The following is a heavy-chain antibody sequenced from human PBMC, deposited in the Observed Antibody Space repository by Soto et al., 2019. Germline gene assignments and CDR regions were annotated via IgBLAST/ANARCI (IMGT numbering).Heavy chain of an antibody. CDR1: GDSVSSNSAA. V-gene: IGHV6-1*01. Sequence: SQTLSLTCAISGDSVSSNSAAWNWIRQSPSRCLEWLGRTYYRSKWYNDYAVSVKSRITINPDTSKNQFSLQLNSVTPEDTAVYYCAMEYCSSTSCSPSAFDIWGQGTMVTVSS. J-gene: IGHJ3*02. CDR3: AMEYCSSTSCSPSAFDI. D-gene: IGHD2-2*01. CDR2: TYYRSKWYN.